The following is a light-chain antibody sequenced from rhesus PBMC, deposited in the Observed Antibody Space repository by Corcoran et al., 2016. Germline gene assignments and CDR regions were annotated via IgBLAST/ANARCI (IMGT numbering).Light chain of an antibody. V-gene: IGLV2-13*02. CDR1: SSDIGGYNR. J-gene: IGLJ1*01. CDR3: SSGASSSAFI. CDR2: AVT. Sequence: QAALTQSPSVSGSPGQSVTISCTGTSSDIGGYNRVSWYQQAPGKAPKLMIYAVTERPSGVSDRCSGSKSGNTASLTISGLQAEDEADYYCSSGASSSAFIFGAGTRLTVL.